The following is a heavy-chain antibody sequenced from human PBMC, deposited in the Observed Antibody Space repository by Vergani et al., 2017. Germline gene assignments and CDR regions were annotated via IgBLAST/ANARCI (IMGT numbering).Heavy chain of an antibody. Sequence: VQLVESGGGVVQPGGSLRLSCAASGFTFNSYGMHWIRQAPGKGLEWVSYISSSGSTIYYADSVKGRFTISRDNAKNSLYLQMNSLRAEDTAVYYCARRNPRGYSYGSDYWGQGTLVTVSS. CDR2: ISSSGSTI. D-gene: IGHD5-18*01. CDR3: ARRNPRGYSYGSDY. J-gene: IGHJ4*02. CDR1: GFTFNSYG. V-gene: IGHV3-48*04.